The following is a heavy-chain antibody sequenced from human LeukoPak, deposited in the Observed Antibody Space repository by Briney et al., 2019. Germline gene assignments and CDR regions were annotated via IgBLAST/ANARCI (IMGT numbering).Heavy chain of an antibody. J-gene: IGHJ4*02. D-gene: IGHD4/OR15-4a*01. CDR2: INPKSGGT. CDR1: GYTFTGHY. V-gene: IGHV1-2*02. Sequence: ASVKVSCKASGYTFTGHYIHWVRQARGQGLEWMGWINPKSGGTKSAQKFQGRVTMTRDTSISTAYMELSRLRSDDTAVYYCAREGAPGSFDFWGQETLVTVSS. CDR3: AREGAPGSFDF.